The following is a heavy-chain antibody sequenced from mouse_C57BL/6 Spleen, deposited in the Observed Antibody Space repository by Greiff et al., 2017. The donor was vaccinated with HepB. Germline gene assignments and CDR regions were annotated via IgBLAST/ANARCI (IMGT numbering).Heavy chain of an antibody. CDR3: ARKANWDAMDY. CDR1: GYTFTSYW. J-gene: IGHJ4*01. Sequence: VQLQQSGAELVMPGASVKLSCKASGYTFTSYWMHWVKQRPGQGLEWIGEIDPSDSYTNYNQKFKGKSTLTVDKSSSTAYMQLSSLTSEDSAVYYCARKANWDAMDYWGQGTSVTVSS. D-gene: IGHD4-1*01. CDR2: IDPSDSYT. V-gene: IGHV1-69*01.